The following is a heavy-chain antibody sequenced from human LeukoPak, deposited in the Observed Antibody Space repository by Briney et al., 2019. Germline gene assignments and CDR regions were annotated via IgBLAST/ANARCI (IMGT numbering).Heavy chain of an antibody. CDR1: GYTFTSYA. CDR3: ARDLSGWYGEVYYYYMDV. D-gene: IGHD6-19*01. V-gene: IGHV7-4-1*02. Sequence: ASVKVSCKASGYTFTSYAMNWVRQAPGQGLAWMGWINTNTGNPTYAQGFTGRFVFSLDTSVSTAYLQISSLKAEDTAVYYCARDLSGWYGEVYYYYMDVWGKGTTVTVSS. CDR2: INTNTGNP. J-gene: IGHJ6*03.